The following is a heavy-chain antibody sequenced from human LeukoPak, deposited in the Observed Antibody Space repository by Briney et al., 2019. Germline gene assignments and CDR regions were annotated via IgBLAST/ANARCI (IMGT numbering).Heavy chain of an antibody. CDR1: GGSFSGYY. D-gene: IGHD1-14*01. CDR3: ARDNLGWFDP. Sequence: SETLSLTCAVYGGSFSGYYWSWIRQPPGKGLEWIGEINHSGSTNYSPSLKSRVTISVDTSKNQFSLKLSSVTAADTAVYYCARDNLGWFDPWGQGTLVTVSS. V-gene: IGHV4-34*01. CDR2: INHSGST. J-gene: IGHJ5*02.